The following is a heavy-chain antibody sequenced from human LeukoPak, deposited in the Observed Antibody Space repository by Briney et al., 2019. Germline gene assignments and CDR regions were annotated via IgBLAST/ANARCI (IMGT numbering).Heavy chain of an antibody. D-gene: IGHD2-15*01. J-gene: IGHJ4*02. CDR1: GYTFTNYA. V-gene: IGHV1-18*01. CDR2: ISAYSGNT. CDR3: ARDVGEGYCSGSSCSDY. Sequence: ASVRVSCKASGYTFTNYAISWVRQAPGQGLEWMGWISAYSGNTNYAQKLQGRVTTTTDTSTSTAYMELRSLRSDDTAVYYCARDVGEGYCSGSSCSDYWGQGTLVTVSS.